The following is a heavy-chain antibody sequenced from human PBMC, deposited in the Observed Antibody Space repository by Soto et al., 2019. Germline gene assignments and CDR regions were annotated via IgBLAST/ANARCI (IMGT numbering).Heavy chain of an antibody. J-gene: IGHJ4*02. CDR1: GFTFSTYA. Sequence: EVQLLESGGGLVQPGGSLRLSCATSGFTFSTYAMGWVRQAPGKGLEWVSAISGSGGTTHYADAVKGRFTISRDSAKNTLYLQMSSLRVEDTAVYYCAKDRDFWGGYYKLRGFDYWGQGTLVTVSS. CDR2: ISGSGGTT. CDR3: AKDRDFWGGYYKLRGFDY. V-gene: IGHV3-23*01. D-gene: IGHD3-3*01.